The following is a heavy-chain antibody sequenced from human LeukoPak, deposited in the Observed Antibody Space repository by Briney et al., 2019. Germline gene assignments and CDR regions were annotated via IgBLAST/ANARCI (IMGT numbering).Heavy chain of an antibody. Sequence: GGSLRLSCAASGFTVSSNYMSWVRQAPGKGPEWVSVIYSGGSTYYADSVKGRFTISRDNSKNTLYLQMNSLRAEVTAVYNCARDSPGDSSGYYYYYGMDVWGQGTTVTVSS. V-gene: IGHV3-53*01. CDR2: IYSGGST. CDR1: GFTVSSNY. CDR3: ARDSPGDSSGYYYYYGMDV. D-gene: IGHD3-22*01. J-gene: IGHJ6*02.